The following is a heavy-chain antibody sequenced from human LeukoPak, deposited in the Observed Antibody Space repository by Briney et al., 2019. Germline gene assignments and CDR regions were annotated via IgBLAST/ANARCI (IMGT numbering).Heavy chain of an antibody. V-gene: IGHV3-74*01. CDR3: ARTAYSDYSLGF. CDR1: GFTFSNYW. J-gene: IGHJ1*01. D-gene: IGHD5-12*01. Sequence: PWGSPRLSCAASGFTFSNYWMHWVRQAPGKGLVWVSRISSDGSSTSYADSVKGRFTISRDNAKNTLYLQMNSLRAEDTAVYYCARTAYSDYSLGFWGQGTLVTVSS. CDR2: ISSDGSST.